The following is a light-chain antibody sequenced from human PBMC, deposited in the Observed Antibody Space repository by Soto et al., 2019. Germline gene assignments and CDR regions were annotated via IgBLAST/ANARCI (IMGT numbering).Light chain of an antibody. CDR2: QVT. CDR3: TSFSTGSSYVI. J-gene: IGLJ2*01. Sequence: QSVLTQPASVSGSPGQSITISCTGTSSDVGNYKYVSWYQEHPGKAPRLIIYQVTNRPSGVSNRFSGSKSGNTASLTISGLHAEDEADYYCTSFSTGSSYVIFGGGTQLTVL. V-gene: IGLV2-14*01. CDR1: SSDVGNYKY.